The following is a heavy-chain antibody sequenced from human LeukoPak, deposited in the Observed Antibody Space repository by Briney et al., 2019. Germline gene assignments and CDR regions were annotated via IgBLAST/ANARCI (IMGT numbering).Heavy chain of an antibody. CDR2: ISGSGGST. Sequence: GGSLRLSCAASGFTFSSYAMSWVRQAPGKGLEWVSAISGSGGSTYYADSVKGRFTISRDNSKNTPYLQMNSLRAEDTAVYYCAKDLGPGTAYYDFWSERNDAFDIWGQGTMVTVSS. CDR1: GFTFSSYA. V-gene: IGHV3-23*01. D-gene: IGHD3-3*01. CDR3: AKDLGPGTAYYDFWSERNDAFDI. J-gene: IGHJ3*02.